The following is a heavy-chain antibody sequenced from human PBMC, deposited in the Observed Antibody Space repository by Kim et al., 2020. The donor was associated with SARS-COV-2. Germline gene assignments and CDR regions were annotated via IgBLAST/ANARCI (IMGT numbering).Heavy chain of an antibody. Sequence: GGSLRLSCAASGFTFSSYAMSWVRQAPGKGLEWVSAISGSGGSTYYADSVKGRFTISRDNSKNTLYLQMNSLRAEDTAVYYCAKPRPDIVVVPAAYYYYYGMDVWGQGTTVTVSS. CDR3: AKPRPDIVVVPAAYYYYYGMDV. V-gene: IGHV3-23*01. D-gene: IGHD2-2*01. CDR2: ISGSGGST. CDR1: GFTFSSYA. J-gene: IGHJ6*02.